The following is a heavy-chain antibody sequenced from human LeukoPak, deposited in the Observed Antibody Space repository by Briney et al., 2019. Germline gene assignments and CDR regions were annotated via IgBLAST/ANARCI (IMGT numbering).Heavy chain of an antibody. D-gene: IGHD6-19*01. CDR3: ATEAGSFDC. V-gene: IGHV4-59*01. CDR1: GGSISSYY. J-gene: IGHJ4*02. Sequence: SETLSLTCTVSGGSISSYYWSWIRQPPGKGLEWIGYIYYSGSTNYNPSLKSRVTISVDTSKNQFSLQLSSVTAADTAVYYCATEAGSFDCWGQGTLVTVSS. CDR2: IYYSGST.